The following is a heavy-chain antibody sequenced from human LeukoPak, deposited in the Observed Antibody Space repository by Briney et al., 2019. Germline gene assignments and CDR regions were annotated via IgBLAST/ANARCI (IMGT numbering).Heavy chain of an antibody. D-gene: IGHD3-3*01. CDR1: GGSISSYY. CDR2: IYTSGST. Sequence: PSETLSLTRTVSGGSISSYYWSWIRQPARKGLEWIGRIYTSGSTNYNPPLKSRVTTSVDTSKNQFSLKLSSVTAADTAVYYCARLGGYDCWSGYFSFDYWGQGTLVTVSS. V-gene: IGHV4-4*07. J-gene: IGHJ4*02. CDR3: ARLGGYDCWSGYFSFDY.